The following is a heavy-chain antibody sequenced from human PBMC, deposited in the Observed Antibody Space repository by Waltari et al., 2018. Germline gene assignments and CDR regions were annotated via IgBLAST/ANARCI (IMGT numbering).Heavy chain of an antibody. V-gene: IGHV1-2*02. Sequence: QVQLVQSGAEVKKPGASVKVSCQASGYTFTGYYMHWVRPAPGQGLEWMGWINPNSGGTNYAQKCQGRVTMTRDTSISTAYMELSRLRSDDTAVYYCAREIRNRFDIWGQGTMVTVSS. CDR1: GYTFTGYY. D-gene: IGHD3-3*01. J-gene: IGHJ3*02. CDR3: AREIRNRFDI. CDR2: INPNSGGT.